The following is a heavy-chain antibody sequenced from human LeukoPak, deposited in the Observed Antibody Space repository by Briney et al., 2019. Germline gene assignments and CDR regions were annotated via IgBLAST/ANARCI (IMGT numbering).Heavy chain of an antibody. J-gene: IGHJ4*02. D-gene: IGHD2-15*01. Sequence: GGSLRLSCAASGFTFSSYEMNWVRQAPGKGLEWLSYISSSGSTIYYVDSVKGRFTISRDNAKNPLYLQMNSLRAEDTAVYYCASSGQDDYWGQGTLVTVSS. CDR2: ISSSGSTI. V-gene: IGHV3-48*03. CDR1: GFTFSSYE. CDR3: ASSGQDDY.